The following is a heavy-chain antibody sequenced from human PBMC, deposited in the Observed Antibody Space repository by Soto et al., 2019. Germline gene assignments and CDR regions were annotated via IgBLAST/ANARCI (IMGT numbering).Heavy chain of an antibody. CDR1: GFTFGSYW. CDR3: ASRGYYYDSSGYMN. CDR2: IKMDASEK. D-gene: IGHD3-22*01. V-gene: IGHV3-7*03. Sequence: GGSLRLSCAASGFTFGSYWMSWVRQAPGKGLEWLATIKMDASEKKYVDSVKGRFTMSRDNSKNTLYLQMNSLRAEDTAVYYCASRGYYYDSSGYMNWGQGTLVTVSS. J-gene: IGHJ4*02.